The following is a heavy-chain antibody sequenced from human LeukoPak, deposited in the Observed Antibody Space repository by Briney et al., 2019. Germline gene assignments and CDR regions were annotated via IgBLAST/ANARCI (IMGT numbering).Heavy chain of an antibody. CDR1: GDSISSSSYY. D-gene: IGHD6-19*01. Sequence: SETLSLTCTVSGDSISSSSYYWGWIRQPPGKGLEWIGSIYYSGSTYYNPSLKSRVTISVDTSKNQFSLKLSSVTAADTAVYYCARGGGMRRYSSGWYRGAYYYYMDVWGKGTTVTVSS. V-gene: IGHV4-39*07. J-gene: IGHJ6*03. CDR2: IYYSGST. CDR3: ARGGGMRRYSSGWYRGAYYYYMDV.